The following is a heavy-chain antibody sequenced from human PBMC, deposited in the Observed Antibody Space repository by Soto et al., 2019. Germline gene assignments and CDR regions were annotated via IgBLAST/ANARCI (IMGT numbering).Heavy chain of an antibody. CDR1: GFTFGSYG. V-gene: IGHV3-30*18. J-gene: IGHJ4*02. CDR2: ISYLGDEQ. CDR3: AKSPPPPDIHTVFAVVVRGEDH. D-gene: IGHD3-3*01. Sequence: QGQLMESGGGVVQPGKSLSLSCAASGFTFGSYGMNWVRQAPGKGLEWVAAISYLGDEQFYAHSMRGRFTISRDNSKNTLYLQMESLRADDKAVCHCAKSPPPPDIHTVFAVVVRGEDHWGQGTLVIVSS.